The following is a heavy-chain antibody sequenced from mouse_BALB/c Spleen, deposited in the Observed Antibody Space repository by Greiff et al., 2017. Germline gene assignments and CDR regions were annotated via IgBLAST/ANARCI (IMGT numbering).Heavy chain of an antibody. D-gene: IGHD2-3*01. V-gene: IGHV5-17*02. CDR2: ISSGSSTI. CDR1: GFTFSSFG. Sequence: EVKLQESGGGLVQPGGSRKLSCAASGFTFSSFGMHWVRQAPEKGLEWVAYISSGSSTIYYADTVKGRFTISRDNPKNTLFLQMTSLRSEDTAMYYCARVDGYYYAMDYWGQGTSVTVSS. CDR3: ARVDGYYYAMDY. J-gene: IGHJ4*01.